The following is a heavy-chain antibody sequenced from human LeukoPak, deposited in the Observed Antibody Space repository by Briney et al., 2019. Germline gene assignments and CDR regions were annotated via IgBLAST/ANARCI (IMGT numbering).Heavy chain of an antibody. D-gene: IGHD3-10*01. J-gene: IGHJ6*03. CDR3: ARVYYGSGSLHYYYYYMDV. CDR1: GFTFSSFG. V-gene: IGHV3-30*02. CDR2: IRYDGSNK. Sequence: GGSLRLSCAASGFTFSSFGMRWVRQAPGKGLEWVAFIRYDGSNKYYADSVKGRFTISRDNSKNTLYLQMNSLRAEDTAVYYCARVYYGSGSLHYYYYYMDVWGKGTTVTISS.